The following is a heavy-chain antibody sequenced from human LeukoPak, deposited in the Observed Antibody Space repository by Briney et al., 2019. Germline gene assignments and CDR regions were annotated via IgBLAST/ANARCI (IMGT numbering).Heavy chain of an antibody. D-gene: IGHD6-19*01. J-gene: IGHJ4*02. CDR2: IYSSGST. Sequence: SETLSLTCSVSGGSITNYYWSWIRQPPGKGLEWIGYIYSSGSTNYNPSLKSRLTISVDTSKNHFTLKLTSVTAADTAVYYCARDSGSGTYYWGQGTLVTVSS. CDR3: ARDSGSGTYY. V-gene: IGHV4-59*01. CDR1: GGSITNYY.